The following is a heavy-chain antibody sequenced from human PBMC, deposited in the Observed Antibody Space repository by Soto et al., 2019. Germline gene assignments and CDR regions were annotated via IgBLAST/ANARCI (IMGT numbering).Heavy chain of an antibody. CDR2: VDHSGYT. Sequence: PSETLSLTCAVSGGSFSGFYWNWIRQPPGKGLEWIGEVDHSGYTTYNPSLKGRVTISLDTAKNQFSLRLTSVTAADTAVYYCARVRDWFDPWGQGTLVTVSA. CDR3: ARVRDWFDP. J-gene: IGHJ5*02. V-gene: IGHV4-34*01. CDR1: GGSFSGFY.